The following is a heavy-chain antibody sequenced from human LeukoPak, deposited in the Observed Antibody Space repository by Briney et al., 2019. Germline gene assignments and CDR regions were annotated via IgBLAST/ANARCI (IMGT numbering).Heavy chain of an antibody. CDR3: ARDQARQWLAYNWFDP. J-gene: IGHJ5*02. CDR2: IIPILGIA. V-gene: IGHV1-69*04. Sequence: SVKVSCKASGGTFSSYAISWVRQAPGQGLEWMGRIIPILGIANYAQKFQGRVTITADKSTSTAYMELSSLRSEDTAVYYCARDQARQWLAYNWFDPWGQGTLVTVSS. CDR1: GGTFSSYA. D-gene: IGHD6-19*01.